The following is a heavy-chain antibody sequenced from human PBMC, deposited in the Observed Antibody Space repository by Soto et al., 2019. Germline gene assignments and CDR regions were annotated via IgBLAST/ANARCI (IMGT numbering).Heavy chain of an antibody. J-gene: IGHJ4*02. D-gene: IGHD3-16*01. Sequence: QVQLVQSGAEVKKPGASVKVSCKASGYTFTNFGISWVRQAPGQGLEWMGWISAYNGNTNYAQKFQGRITKNTDPTTSTAYMEVRGLRFDATAVYYGARGGTPIDYWGQGTLVTVSS. CDR3: ARGGTPIDY. CDR2: ISAYNGNT. V-gene: IGHV1-18*01. CDR1: GYTFTNFG.